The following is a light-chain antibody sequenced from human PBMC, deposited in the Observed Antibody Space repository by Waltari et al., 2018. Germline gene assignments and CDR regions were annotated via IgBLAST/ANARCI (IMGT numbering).Light chain of an antibody. CDR1: SSAVGGYKY. J-gene: IGLJ1*01. CDR2: EVH. Sequence: QSALTQPASVSGSPGQSITIPCIGTSSAVGGYKYVSLYQQYPGKAPKLIIYEVHHRPSGVSNRFSGSKSGNTASLTISGLQPEDEAAYFCDSYTSTSSLPYVFGTGTKVTVL. CDR3: DSYTSTSSLPYV. V-gene: IGLV2-14*01.